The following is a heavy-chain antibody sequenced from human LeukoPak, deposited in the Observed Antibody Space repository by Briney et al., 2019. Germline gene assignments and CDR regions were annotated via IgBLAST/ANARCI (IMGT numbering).Heavy chain of an antibody. V-gene: IGHV4-38-2*02. J-gene: IGHJ3*02. CDR1: GYSISSGYY. D-gene: IGHD3-9*01. CDR2: IYHSGST. CDR3: VRRGKRLRFFDWVDSFDI. Sequence: SETLSLTCTVSGYSISSGYYWGWIRQPPGKGLEWIGSIYHSGSTYYNPSLKSRVTISVDTSKNQFSLKLTSVTAADTAVYYCVRRGKRLRFFDWVDSFDIWSQGTLVAVSS.